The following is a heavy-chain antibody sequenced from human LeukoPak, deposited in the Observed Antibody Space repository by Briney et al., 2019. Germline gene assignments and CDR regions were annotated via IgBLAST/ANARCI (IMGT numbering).Heavy chain of an antibody. CDR3: ASYGSGSSRSFDY. D-gene: IGHD3-10*01. CDR1: GGSISSSSYY. CDR2: IYYSGST. Sequence: PSEILSLTCTVSGGSISSSSYYWGWIRQPPGKGLEWIGSIYYSGSTYYNPSLKSRVTISVDTSKNQFSLKLSSVTAADTAVYYCASYGSGSSRSFDYWGQGTLVTVSS. V-gene: IGHV4-39*01. J-gene: IGHJ4*02.